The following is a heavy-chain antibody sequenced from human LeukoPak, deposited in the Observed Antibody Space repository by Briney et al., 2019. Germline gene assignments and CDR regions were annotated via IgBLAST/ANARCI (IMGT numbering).Heavy chain of an antibody. CDR2: IRQDGSDI. CDR3: AREIGAHDFWSGYCDY. V-gene: IGHV3-7*01. J-gene: IGHJ4*02. CDR1: GFTFSNYW. Sequence: GGSLRLSCAASGFTFSNYWMSWVRQAPGKGLEWVANIRQDGSDIYYMDSVKGRFTISRDNTKNSLFLQMNSLRDEDTALYYCAREIGAHDFWSGYCDYWGQGTLVTVSS. D-gene: IGHD3-3*01.